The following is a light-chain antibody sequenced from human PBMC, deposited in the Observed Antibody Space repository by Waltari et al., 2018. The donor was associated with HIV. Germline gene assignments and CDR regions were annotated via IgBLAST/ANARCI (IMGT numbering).Light chain of an antibody. CDR1: TLGDKY. V-gene: IGLV3-1*01. CDR2: QDN. CDR3: QAWDSSAVV. J-gene: IGLJ2*01. Sequence: SYELTQPPSVSVSPGQTASIACSGDTLGDKYTSWYQQKPGQSPVLVIYQDNKRPSGIPDRFSGSNSGNTATLIISGAQAMDEADYFCQAWDSSAVVFGGGTKLTVL.